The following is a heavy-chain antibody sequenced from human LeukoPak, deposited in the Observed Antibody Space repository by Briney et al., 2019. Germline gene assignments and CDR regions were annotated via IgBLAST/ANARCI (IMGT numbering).Heavy chain of an antibody. V-gene: IGHV3-7*01. CDR1: GFTFSSYW. J-gene: IGHJ6*03. D-gene: IGHD6-19*01. CDR3: ARVRYSSGWSTYYYYYMDV. Sequence: PGGSLRLSCAASGFTFSSYWMSWVRQAPGKGLEWVANIKQDGSEKYYVDSVKGRFTISRDNAKNSLYLQMNSLRAEDTAVYYCARVRYSSGWSTYYYYYMDVWGKGTTVTISS. CDR2: IKQDGSEK.